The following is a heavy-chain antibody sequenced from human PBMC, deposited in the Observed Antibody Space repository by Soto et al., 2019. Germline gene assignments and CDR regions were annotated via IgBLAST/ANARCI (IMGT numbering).Heavy chain of an antibody. CDR2: IDWNDDK. V-gene: IGHV2-70*04. Sequence: SGPTLVNPTQTLTMTCTVSGFSLTTSEMRVSWIRQPPGKALEWLARIDWNDDKFYSTSLKTRLTISKDNSKNQVVLTMTNMDPVDTATYYCAQSYCTSYNCHRGYWFDPWGKGTMVTVSS. J-gene: IGHJ5*02. CDR3: AQSYCTSYNCHRGYWFDP. CDR1: GFSLTTSEMR. D-gene: IGHD2-8*01.